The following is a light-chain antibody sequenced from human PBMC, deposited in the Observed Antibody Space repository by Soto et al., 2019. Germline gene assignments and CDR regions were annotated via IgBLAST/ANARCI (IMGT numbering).Light chain of an antibody. V-gene: IGLV1-40*01. CDR1: SSKIGSTYD. CDR2: GNT. J-gene: IGLJ1*01. CDR3: QSYDDSLSVHYV. Sequence: QSVLTQPPSVYRAPGQRVTISNPGSSSKIGSTYDVQWYQQLPGTAPKLLIHGNTNRPSGVPDRFSGSKSGTSASLAITGLQADDEADYYCQSYDDSLSVHYVFGTGTKVTVL.